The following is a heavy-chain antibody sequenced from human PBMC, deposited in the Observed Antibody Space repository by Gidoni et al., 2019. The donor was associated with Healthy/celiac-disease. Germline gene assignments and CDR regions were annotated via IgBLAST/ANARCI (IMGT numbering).Heavy chain of an antibody. CDR2: IYYSGSP. V-gene: IGHV4-61*01. J-gene: IGHJ3*02. D-gene: IGHD3-22*01. CDR1: GGSVSSGSYY. Sequence: QVQLQESGPGLVKPSETLSLTGTVPGGSVSSGSYYWSWIRQPPGKGLEWIGYIYYSGSPNYTPSLKSRVTISVDTSKNQFSLKLSSVTAADTAVYYCARRASSGYYSTYHDAFDIWGQGTMVTVSS. CDR3: ARRASSGYYSTYHDAFDI.